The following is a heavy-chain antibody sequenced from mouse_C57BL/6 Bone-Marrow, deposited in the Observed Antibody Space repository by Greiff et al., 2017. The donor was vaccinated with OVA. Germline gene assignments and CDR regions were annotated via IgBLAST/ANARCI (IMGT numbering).Heavy chain of an antibody. CDR1: GFTFSDYY. J-gene: IGHJ2*01. CDR3: ARYYGGYYCDY. CDR2: INYDGSST. D-gene: IGHD1-1*02. V-gene: IGHV5-16*01. Sequence: EVMLVESEGGLVQPGSSMKLSCTASGFTFSDYYMAWVRQVPEKGLEWVANINYDGSSTYYLDSLKSRFIISRDNAKNILYLQMSSLKSEDTATYYCARYYGGYYCDYWGQGTTLTVSS.